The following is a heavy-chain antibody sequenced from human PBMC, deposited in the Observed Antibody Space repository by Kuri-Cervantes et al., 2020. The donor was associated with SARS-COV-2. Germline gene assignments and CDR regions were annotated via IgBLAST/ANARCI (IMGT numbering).Heavy chain of an antibody. Sequence: GGSLRLSCTASGFTFNSYNMKWVRQAPGKGLEWVSAISGSGGSTYYADSVKGRFTISRDNSKNTLYLQMNSLRAEDTAVYYCAKFSGPMVRGVTFLGQFYYYYMDVWGKGTTVTVSS. D-gene: IGHD3-10*01. CDR1: GFTFNSYN. CDR2: ISGSGGST. V-gene: IGHV3-23*01. J-gene: IGHJ6*03. CDR3: AKFSGPMVRGVTFLGQFYYYYMDV.